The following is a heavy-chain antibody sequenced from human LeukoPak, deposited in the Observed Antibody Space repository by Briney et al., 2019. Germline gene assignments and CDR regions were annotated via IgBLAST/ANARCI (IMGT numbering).Heavy chain of an antibody. V-gene: IGHV3-33*01. CDR3: AREISIFVNAFDL. CDR1: GFTFRNSG. CDR2: IWYDGSNE. J-gene: IGHJ3*01. Sequence: PGGSLRLSCAASGFTFRNSGMHWVRQAPGKGLEGVAVIWYDGSNEYYADAVKGRFIISRDNSKNTVHLRMNSLRVEDTSVYYCAREISIFVNAFDLWGQGTLVAVSS.